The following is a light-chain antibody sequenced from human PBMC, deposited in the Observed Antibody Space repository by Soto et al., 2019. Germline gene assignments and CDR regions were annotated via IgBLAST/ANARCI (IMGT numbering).Light chain of an antibody. Sequence: EIVLTQSPATLSLSPGERATLSCRAGQSVSSYLAWYQQKPGQAPRLLIYDASNRATGIPARFSGSGSGTDFTLTISSLEPEDFAVYYCQQRSNWPFTFGPGT. J-gene: IGKJ3*01. CDR2: DAS. CDR1: QSVSSY. CDR3: QQRSNWPFT. V-gene: IGKV3-11*01.